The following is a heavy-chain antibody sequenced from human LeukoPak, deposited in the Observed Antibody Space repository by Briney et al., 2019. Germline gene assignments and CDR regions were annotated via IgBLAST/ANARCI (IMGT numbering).Heavy chain of an antibody. CDR1: GFTVSNNY. CDR2: IYSDGTT. Sequence: GGSLRLSCAASGFTVSNNYMSWVRQAPGKKLEWVSDIYSDGTTFYADSVKGRFTISRDNSKNTLYLQMNSLRAEDTAVYYCARESTEERPGCWGQGTLVTVSS. V-gene: IGHV3-53*01. CDR3: ARESTEERPGC. J-gene: IGHJ4*02. D-gene: IGHD1-1*01.